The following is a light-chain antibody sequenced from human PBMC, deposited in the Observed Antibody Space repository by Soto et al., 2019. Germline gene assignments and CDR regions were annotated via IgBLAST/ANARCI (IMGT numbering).Light chain of an antibody. Sequence: EIVMTQSPATLSVSPGERVTLSCRASQSVDINLAWYRQKPGQAPRLLIYDASSRATGIPDRFSGGGSGTDFTLTISRLEPEDFAVYYCQQFSSYPLTFGGGTKVDIK. CDR1: QSVDIN. CDR2: DAS. J-gene: IGKJ4*01. CDR3: QQFSSYPLT. V-gene: IGKV3-20*01.